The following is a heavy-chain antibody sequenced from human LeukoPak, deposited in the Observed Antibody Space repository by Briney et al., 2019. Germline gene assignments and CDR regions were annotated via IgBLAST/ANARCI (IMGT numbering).Heavy chain of an antibody. D-gene: IGHD3-10*01. V-gene: IGHV1-69*13. J-gene: IGHJ4*02. CDR1: GGTFSSYA. CDR2: IIPIFGTA. Sequence: SVKVSCKASGGTFSSYAISWVRQAPGQGLEWMGGIIPIFGTANYAQKFQGRVTITADESTSTAYMELSSLRSEDTAVYYCARDLITMVRGVMRKYFDYWAREPWSPSPQ. CDR3: ARDLITMVRGVMRKYFDY.